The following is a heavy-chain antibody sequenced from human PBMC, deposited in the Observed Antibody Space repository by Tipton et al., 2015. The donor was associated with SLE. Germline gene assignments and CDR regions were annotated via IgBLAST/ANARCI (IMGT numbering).Heavy chain of an antibody. V-gene: IGHV3-23*01. Sequence: SLRLSCTASGFTFSNFAMSWVRQAPGKGLEGVSGISGSGGNTYYADPVKGCFTIYRNNSKNTLSVQMNSLRAEYTAISYLVRPVYYFDIRLSSCDIWGRCPLLPVSP. D-gene: IGHD3-22*01. CDR2: ISGSGGNT. J-gene: IGHJ2*01. CDR3: VRPVYYFDIRLSSCDI. CDR1: GFTFSNFA.